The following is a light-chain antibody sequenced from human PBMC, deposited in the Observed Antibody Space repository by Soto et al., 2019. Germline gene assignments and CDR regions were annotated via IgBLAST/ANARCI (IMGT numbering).Light chain of an antibody. J-gene: IGKJ3*01. V-gene: IGKV1-27*01. CDR3: QKYTSAPFT. CDR2: AAS. Sequence: DIQMTQSPSSLSASVGDRVTITCRASQGIDTYLAWYQQKPGQGPKLLIYAASTLQSGVPSRFSGSGSGTDFTLTISSLQSEDVATYFCQKYTSAPFTFGPGTKVDIK. CDR1: QGIDTY.